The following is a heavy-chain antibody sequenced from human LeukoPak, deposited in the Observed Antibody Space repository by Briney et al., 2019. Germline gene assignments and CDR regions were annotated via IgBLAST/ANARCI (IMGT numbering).Heavy chain of an antibody. J-gene: IGHJ4*02. Sequence: SVKVSCKASGGTFSSYAISWVRQAPGQGLEWMGGIIPIFGTANYAQKFQGRVTITADKSTSTAYMELSSLRSEDTAVYYCAREAYYDILTGYPPFDYWGQGTLVTVSS. CDR1: GGTFSSYA. V-gene: IGHV1-69*06. D-gene: IGHD3-9*01. CDR2: IIPIFGTA. CDR3: AREAYYDILTGYPPFDY.